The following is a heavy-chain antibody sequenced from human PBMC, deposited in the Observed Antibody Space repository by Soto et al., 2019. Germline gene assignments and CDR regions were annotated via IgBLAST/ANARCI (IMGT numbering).Heavy chain of an antibody. CDR1: GDSISSNH. CDR3: ARNIRVGSYDHFFDY. CDR2: IYNAGST. D-gene: IGHD3-3*01. Sequence: PSETLSLTCTVSGDSISSNHWTWIRQPPGKGLEWLGHIYNAGSTNYNPSLGSRVSISVDTSENHFSLKLDSVTAADTAVYFCARNIRVGSYDHFFDYWGQGTLVTVSS. J-gene: IGHJ4*02. V-gene: IGHV4-59*13.